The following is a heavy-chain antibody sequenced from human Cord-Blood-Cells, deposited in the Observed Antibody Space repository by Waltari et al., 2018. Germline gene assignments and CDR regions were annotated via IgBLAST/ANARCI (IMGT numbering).Heavy chain of an antibody. CDR1: GGSFSGYY. J-gene: IGHJ4*02. D-gene: IGHD5-12*01. Sequence: QVQLQQWGAGRLTPSEPLSLTCAVYGGSFSGYYCTCLRQPPGKGLEWIGEINHSGSTNYNPSLKSRVTISVDTSKNQFSLKLSSVTAADTAVYYCARFQRWLQFDYWGQGTLVTVSS. CDR2: INHSGST. V-gene: IGHV4-34*01. CDR3: ARFQRWLQFDY.